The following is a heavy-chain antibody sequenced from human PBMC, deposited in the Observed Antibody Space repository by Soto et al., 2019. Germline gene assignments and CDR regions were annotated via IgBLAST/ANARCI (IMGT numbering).Heavy chain of an antibody. V-gene: IGHV3-23*01. CDR1: GFTFSSYA. Sequence: GGSLRLSCAASGFTFSSYAMSWVRQAPGKGLEWVSAISGSGGSTYYADSVKGRFTISRDNSKNTLYLQMNSLRAEDTAVYCCAKRYDFWSGYYSAGDAFDIWGQGTMVTVSS. CDR2: ISGSGGST. D-gene: IGHD3-3*01. J-gene: IGHJ3*02. CDR3: AKRYDFWSGYYSAGDAFDI.